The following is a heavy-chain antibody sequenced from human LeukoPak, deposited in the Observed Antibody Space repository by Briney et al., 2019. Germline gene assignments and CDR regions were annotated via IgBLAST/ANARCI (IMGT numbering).Heavy chain of an antibody. Sequence: GGSLRLSCAASGFTFSSYGMHWVRQAPGKGLEWVAVISYDGSNKYYADSVKGRFTISRDNSKHTLYLQMNSLRAEDTAVYYRAKVDAWDPYSLDYWGQGTLVTVSS. V-gene: IGHV3-30*18. CDR1: GFTFSSYG. CDR3: AKVDAWDPYSLDY. CDR2: ISYDGSNK. D-gene: IGHD2-15*01. J-gene: IGHJ4*02.